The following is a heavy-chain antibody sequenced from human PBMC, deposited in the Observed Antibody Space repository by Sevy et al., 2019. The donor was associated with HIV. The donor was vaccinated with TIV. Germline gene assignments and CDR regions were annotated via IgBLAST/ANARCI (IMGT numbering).Heavy chain of an antibody. CDR1: RFTFTDYT. CDR2: ISEDGTVK. Sequence: GGSLRLSCAASRFTFTDYTMHWVRQAPGKGLEWVAVISEDGTVKYYSDSVKGRFTISRDNSKYTLFLQMNSMRPEDTAVYYCAREGASCYDYWGQGTLVTVSS. J-gene: IGHJ4*02. V-gene: IGHV3-30*04. D-gene: IGHD2-15*01. CDR3: AREGASCYDY.